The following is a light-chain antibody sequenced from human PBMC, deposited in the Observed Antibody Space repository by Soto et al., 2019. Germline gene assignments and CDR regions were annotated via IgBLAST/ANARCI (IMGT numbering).Light chain of an antibody. CDR1: HSNIGRNS. CDR2: SSN. V-gene: IGLV1-44*01. CDR3: AAWDDSLNGRV. J-gene: IGLJ3*02. Sequence: QSVLTQPPSASGTPGQRVTIPCSGTHSNIGRNSVNWYLQLPGTAPRLLIFSSNQRPLGVPDRFSGSMSGTSASLAITGLRSEDDAYYYCAAWDDSLNGRVFGGGTKLTVL.